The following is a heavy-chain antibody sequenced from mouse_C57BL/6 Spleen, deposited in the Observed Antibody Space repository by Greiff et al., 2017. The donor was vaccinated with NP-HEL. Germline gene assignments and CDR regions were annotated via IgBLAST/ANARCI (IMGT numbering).Heavy chain of an antibody. J-gene: IGHJ2*01. CDR3: ARTLYYGSRHFDY. CDR2: IYPGSGST. V-gene: IGHV1-55*01. Sequence: QVQLQQPGAELVKPGASVKMSCKASGYTFTSYWITWVKQRPGQGLEWIGDIYPGSGSTNYNEKFKSKATLTVDTSSSTAYMQLSSLTSADSAVYYCARTLYYGSRHFDYWGQGTTLTVSS. CDR1: GYTFTSYW. D-gene: IGHD1-1*01.